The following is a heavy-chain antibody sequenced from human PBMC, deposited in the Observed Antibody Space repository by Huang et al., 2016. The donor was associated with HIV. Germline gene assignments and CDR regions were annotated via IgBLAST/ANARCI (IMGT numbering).Heavy chain of an antibody. V-gene: IGHV1-24*01. CDR1: GYTLTELS. D-gene: IGHD3-22*01. CDR2: FDPEDGET. J-gene: IGHJ4*02. CDR3: ATLSRRFPNHDSRDYYFDY. Sequence: QVQLVQSGAEVKKPGASVKVSCKVSGYTLTELSMHWVRQAPGKGLEWMGGFDPEDGETIYAQKFQGRVTMTEDTSTDTAYMELSSLRSEDTAVYYCATLSRRFPNHDSRDYYFDYWDQGTLVTVSS.